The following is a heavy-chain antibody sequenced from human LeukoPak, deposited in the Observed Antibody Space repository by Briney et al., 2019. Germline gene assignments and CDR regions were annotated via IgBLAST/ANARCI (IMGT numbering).Heavy chain of an antibody. CDR1: GFTFSSYA. J-gene: IGHJ4*02. CDR3: AREGPRGNSQFDY. V-gene: IGHV3-30-3*01. Sequence: GGSLRLSCAASGFTFSSYAMHWVRQAPGRGLEWVAVISYDGSNKYYTDSVKGRLTISRDNSKDTLFLQMNSLRAEDTAVYYCAREGPRGNSQFDYWGQGTLVTVST. CDR2: ISYDGSNK. D-gene: IGHD2/OR15-2a*01.